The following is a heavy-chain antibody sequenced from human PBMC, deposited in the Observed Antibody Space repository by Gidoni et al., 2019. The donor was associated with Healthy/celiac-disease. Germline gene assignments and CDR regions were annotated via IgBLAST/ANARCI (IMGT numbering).Heavy chain of an antibody. CDR1: GFTFSNAW. CDR2: IKSKTDGGTT. Sequence: EVQLVESGGGLVKPGGSLRLSCAASGFTFSNAWMSWVRQAPGKGLEWVGRIKSKTDGGTTDYAAPVKGRFTISRDDSKNTLYLQMNSLKTEDTAVYYCTTKLLWFGELSTFSWDFDYWGQGTLVTVSS. D-gene: IGHD3-10*01. J-gene: IGHJ4*02. V-gene: IGHV3-15*01. CDR3: TTKLLWFGELSTFSWDFDY.